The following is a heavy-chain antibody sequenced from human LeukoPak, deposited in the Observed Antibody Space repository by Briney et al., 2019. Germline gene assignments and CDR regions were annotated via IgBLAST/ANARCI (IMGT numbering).Heavy chain of an antibody. Sequence: PGGSLRLSCAASVFIFSTYSMNWVRQAPGKGLEWVSSISSSSSYIYYADSVKGRFTISRDNAKNSLYLQMNSLRAEDTAVYYCATDCIRAATKAIDYWGQGTLVTVSS. D-gene: IGHD3-10*01. J-gene: IGHJ4*02. CDR1: VFIFSTYS. V-gene: IGHV3-21*01. CDR2: ISSSSSYI. CDR3: ATDCIRAATKAIDY.